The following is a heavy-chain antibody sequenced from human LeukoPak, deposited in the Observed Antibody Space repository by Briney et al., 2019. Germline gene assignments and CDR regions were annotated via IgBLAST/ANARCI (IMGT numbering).Heavy chain of an antibody. Sequence: PSETLSLTCTVSGGSISSSSYYWGWIRQPPGKGLEWIGSIYYSGSTYYNPSLKSRVTISVDTSKNQLSLKLSSVTAADTAVYYCARQGQWLSTFDYWGQGTLVTVSS. J-gene: IGHJ4*02. CDR2: IYYSGST. D-gene: IGHD6-19*01. CDR3: ARQGQWLSTFDY. V-gene: IGHV4-39*01. CDR1: GGSISSSSYY.